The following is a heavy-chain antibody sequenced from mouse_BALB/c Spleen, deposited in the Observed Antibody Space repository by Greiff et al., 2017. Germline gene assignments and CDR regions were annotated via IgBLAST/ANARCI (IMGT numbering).Heavy chain of an antibody. J-gene: IGHJ2*01. CDR3: ARHGPLYYFDD. CDR1: GFTFSSYT. V-gene: IGHV5-12-2*01. Sequence: EVMLVESGGGLVQPGGSLKLSCAASGFTFSSYTMSWVRQTPEKRLEWVAYISNGGGSTYYPDTVKGRFTISRDNAKNTLYLQMSSLKSEDTAMYYCARHGPLYYFDDWGQGTTLTVSS. CDR2: ISNGGGST.